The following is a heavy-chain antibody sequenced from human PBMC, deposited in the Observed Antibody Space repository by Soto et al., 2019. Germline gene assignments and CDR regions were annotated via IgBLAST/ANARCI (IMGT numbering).Heavy chain of an antibody. CDR1: GFAISRGYY. CDR3: AREKVGTTFFDT. D-gene: IGHD2-21*02. V-gene: IGHV4-38-2*02. J-gene: IGHJ4*02. Sequence: SETLSLTCSVSGFAISRGYYWSWVRQPPGKGLEWIGSIYPSVSSYHNPSLATRLGLSIDASKNQFTLNLTSVTAADTALYFCAREKVGTTFFDTWGQGIQVTVSS. CDR2: IYPSVSS.